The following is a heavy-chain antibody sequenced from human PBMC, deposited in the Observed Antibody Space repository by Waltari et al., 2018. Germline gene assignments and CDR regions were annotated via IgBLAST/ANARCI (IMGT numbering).Heavy chain of an antibody. D-gene: IGHD2-2*01. CDR2: IYYSGIT. J-gene: IGHJ4*02. V-gene: IGHV4-28*01. CDR3: ARRGGVGDSGPFDY. CDR1: GYSISSSNW. Sequence: QVQLQESGPGLVKPSDTLSLTCAVSGYSISSSNWWGWIRQPPGKGLEWIGYIYYSGITYYNPSLKGRVTMSVDTSKNQFSLKLSSVTAVDTAVYYCARRGGVGDSGPFDYWGQGTLVTVSS.